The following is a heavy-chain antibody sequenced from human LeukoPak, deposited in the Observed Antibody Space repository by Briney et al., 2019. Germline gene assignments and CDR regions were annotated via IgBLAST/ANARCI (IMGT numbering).Heavy chain of an antibody. CDR1: GFTFSSYA. CDR2: SSGSGGST. D-gene: IGHD2-21*02. J-gene: IGHJ4*02. CDR3: ANLAYCGGDCYFFDY. V-gene: IGHV3-23*01. Sequence: GGSLRLSCAASGFTFSSYAMSWVRQAPGKGLEWVSASSGSGGSTYYADSVKGRFTISRDNSKNTLYLQMNSLRAEDTAVYYCANLAYCGGDCYFFDYWGQGTLVTVSS.